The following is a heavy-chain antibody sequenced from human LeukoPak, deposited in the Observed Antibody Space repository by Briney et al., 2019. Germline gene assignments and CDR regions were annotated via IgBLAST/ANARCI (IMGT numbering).Heavy chain of an antibody. CDR2: INHSGST. D-gene: IGHD6-19*01. CDR1: GGSLSGYY. J-gene: IGHJ4*02. V-gene: IGHV4-34*01. Sequence: SETLSLTCAVYGGSLSGYYRSWIRQPPGKGLEWIGEINHSGSTNYNPSLKSRVTISVDTSKNQLSLKLSSMTAADTAVYYCARQWLVSPLFDYWGQGTLVTVSS. CDR3: ARQWLVSPLFDY.